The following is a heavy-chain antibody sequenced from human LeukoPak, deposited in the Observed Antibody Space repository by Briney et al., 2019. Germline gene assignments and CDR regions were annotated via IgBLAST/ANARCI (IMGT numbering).Heavy chain of an antibody. CDR2: IRYDGSNK. V-gene: IGHV3-30*02. Sequence: GGSLRLSCAASGFTFSSYGMHWVRQAPGKGLEWVAFIRYDGSNKYYADSVKGRFTISRDNSKNTLYLQMNSLRAEDTAVYYCAKGASPSKVPAAKVEYFQHWGQGTLVTVSS. J-gene: IGHJ1*01. CDR1: GFTFSSYG. CDR3: AKGASPSKVPAAKVEYFQH. D-gene: IGHD2-2*01.